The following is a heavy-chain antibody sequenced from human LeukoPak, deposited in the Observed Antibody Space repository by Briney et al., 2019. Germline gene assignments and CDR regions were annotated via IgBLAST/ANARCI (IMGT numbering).Heavy chain of an antibody. V-gene: IGHV4-39*01. CDR1: GGSISSSSYY. D-gene: IGHD2-21*01. Sequence: SETLSLTCSVSGGSISSSSYYWGWIRQPPGKGLEWVGSISHSQTTYYNPSLKSRVTISVDMSMNQFSLRLSSVTAADTAVYYCGSISQHNYYYYSLDVWGKGTTVTVSS. CDR3: GSISQHNYYYYSLDV. J-gene: IGHJ6*04. CDR2: ISHSQTT.